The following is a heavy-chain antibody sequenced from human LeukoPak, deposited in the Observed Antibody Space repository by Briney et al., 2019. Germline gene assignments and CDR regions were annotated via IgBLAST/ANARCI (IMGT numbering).Heavy chain of an antibody. Sequence: ASVKVSCKASGGTFSSYAISWVRQAPGQGLEWMGIINPSGGSTSYAQKFQGRVTMTRDTSTSTVYMELSSLRSEDTAVYYCARSIVVVPAAISPPGYYGMDVWGQGTTVTVSS. CDR3: ARSIVVVPAAISPPGYYGMDV. CDR2: INPSGGST. CDR1: GGTFSSYA. D-gene: IGHD2-2*02. V-gene: IGHV1-46*01. J-gene: IGHJ6*02.